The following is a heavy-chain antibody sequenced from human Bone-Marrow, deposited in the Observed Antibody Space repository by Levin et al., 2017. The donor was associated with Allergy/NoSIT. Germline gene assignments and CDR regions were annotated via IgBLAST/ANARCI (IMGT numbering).Heavy chain of an antibody. CDR1: GYSIHSGHY. Sequence: SQTLSLPCAVSGYSIHSGHYWGWIRQPPGKGLEWIGNIFHSGSTYYNPSLKSRVTISVDTSKNQFSLKLSSVTAADTAVYYCARGATYSSGWTDYWGQGILVTVSS. CDR2: IFHSGST. J-gene: IGHJ4*02. V-gene: IGHV4-38-2*01. CDR3: ARGATYSSGWTDY. D-gene: IGHD6-25*01.